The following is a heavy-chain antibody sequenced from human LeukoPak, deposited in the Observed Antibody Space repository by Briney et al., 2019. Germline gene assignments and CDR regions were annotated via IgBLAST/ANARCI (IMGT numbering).Heavy chain of an antibody. Sequence: SETLSLTCTVSGGSISGYFWSWVRQPAGKGLEWIGRIHDNGDSNHNPSLKSRVTMALDTSRNQVSLKLTSVTAADTAVYYCARAPSWCGGTCPSDHWGPGTLVTVSS. D-gene: IGHD2-15*01. CDR3: ARAPSWCGGTCPSDH. CDR1: GGSISGYF. CDR2: IHDNGDS. J-gene: IGHJ4*02. V-gene: IGHV4-4*07.